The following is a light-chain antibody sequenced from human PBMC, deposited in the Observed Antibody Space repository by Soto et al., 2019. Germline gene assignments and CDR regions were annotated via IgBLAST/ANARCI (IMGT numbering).Light chain of an antibody. J-gene: IGLJ3*02. V-gene: IGLV1-47*03. CDR1: SSNIGSNY. Sequence: QSVLIQPPSASGTPGQRVTISCSGSSSNIGSNYVYWFQQLPGAAPKLLIYRNNQRPSGVPDRFSGSKSGTSASLAISGLWSEDEADYYCATWEDNLTARVFGGGTKLTVL. CDR3: ATWEDNLTARV. CDR2: RNN.